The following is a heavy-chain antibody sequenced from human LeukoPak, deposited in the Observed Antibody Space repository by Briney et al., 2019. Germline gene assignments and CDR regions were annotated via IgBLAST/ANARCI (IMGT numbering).Heavy chain of an antibody. D-gene: IGHD5-24*01. CDR1: GFTFRDHA. CDR3: RRNYSIVKTTIFLNY. J-gene: IGHJ4*01. Sequence: GGSLRLSCTTSGFTFRDHAVSWFRQAPGKGLEWVGLIKSEAHGGTTESAASVKGRFTISRDDAKSTAYLQMNSLNTEDTAVYYFRRNYSIVKTTIFLNYWGQEPWSPSPQ. CDR2: IKSEAHGGTT. V-gene: IGHV3-49*03.